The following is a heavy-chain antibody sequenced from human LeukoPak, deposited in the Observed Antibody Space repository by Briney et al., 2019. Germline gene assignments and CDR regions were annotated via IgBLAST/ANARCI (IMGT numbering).Heavy chain of an antibody. CDR1: GGSINNHY. CDR3: ARAVAGGVYFDY. Sequence: SETLSLTCTVSGGSINNHYWSWIRQPPGKGLEWIGSIFYSGSTDSNPSLKGRVTISVDASKNQFSLKLSSVTAADTAVYYCARAVAGGVYFDYWGQGTLVTVSS. CDR2: IFYSGST. D-gene: IGHD2-15*01. V-gene: IGHV4-59*11. J-gene: IGHJ4*02.